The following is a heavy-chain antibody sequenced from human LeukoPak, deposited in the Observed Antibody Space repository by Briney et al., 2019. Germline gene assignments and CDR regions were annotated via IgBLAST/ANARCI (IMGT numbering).Heavy chain of an antibody. V-gene: IGHV4-59*08. CDR2: IYYSGST. CDR3: ARHTGYSSGWLDY. J-gene: IGHJ4*02. CDR1: GGSISSYY. Sequence: SETLSLTCTVSGGSISSYYRSWIRQPPGKGLEWIGYIYYSGSTNYNPSLKSRVTISVDTSKNQFSLKLSSVTAADTAVYYCARHTGYSSGWLDYWGQGTLVTVSS. D-gene: IGHD6-19*01.